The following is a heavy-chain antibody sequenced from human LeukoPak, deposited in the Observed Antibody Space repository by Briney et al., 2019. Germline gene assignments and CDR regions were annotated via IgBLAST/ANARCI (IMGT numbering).Heavy chain of an antibody. Sequence: KSGGSLRLSCTASGFTFGDYAMSWIRQAPGKGLERVGFIRSKASGETADYAASVKGRFTISRDDSKAIAYLQMNSLKTEDTAVYHCTRDRGAYNLYDYWGQGTLVTVSS. D-gene: IGHD1-1*01. CDR2: IRSKASGETA. CDR3: TRDRGAYNLYDY. J-gene: IGHJ4*02. CDR1: GFTFGDYA. V-gene: IGHV3-49*05.